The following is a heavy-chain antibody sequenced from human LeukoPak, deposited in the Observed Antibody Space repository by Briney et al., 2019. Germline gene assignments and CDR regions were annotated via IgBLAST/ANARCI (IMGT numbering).Heavy chain of an antibody. V-gene: IGHV5-51*01. J-gene: IGHJ4*02. D-gene: IGHD3-3*01. Sequence: GESLKISCKGSGYSFTNYWIGWVRQMPGKGLEWMGIIYPGDSDTRYSPSFRGQVTISADKSISTACLQWSSLRASDSAMYYCARHPPKSYDYWSGYYELDYWGQGTLVTVSS. CDR1: GYSFTNYW. CDR2: IYPGDSDT. CDR3: ARHPPKSYDYWSGYYELDY.